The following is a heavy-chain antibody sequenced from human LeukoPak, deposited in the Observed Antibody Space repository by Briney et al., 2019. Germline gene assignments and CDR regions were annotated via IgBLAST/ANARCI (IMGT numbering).Heavy chain of an antibody. J-gene: IGHJ4*02. CDR3: ARTRSSGGYSGADY. Sequence: GGSLRLSCAASGFTFDSHGMTWVRQAPGKGLEWVSGLNWNGGSTGYADSLQGRFTISRDNAKNSLYLQMTSLRAEDTALCYCARTRSSGGYSGADYWGQGTLVTVSS. D-gene: IGHD1-26*01. CDR2: LNWNGGST. V-gene: IGHV3-20*04. CDR1: GFTFDSHG.